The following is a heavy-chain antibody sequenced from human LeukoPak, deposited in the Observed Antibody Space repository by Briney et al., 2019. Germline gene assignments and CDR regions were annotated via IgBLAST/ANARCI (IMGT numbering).Heavy chain of an antibody. CDR3: ARGNNWNLNFDY. V-gene: IGHV4-30-4*08. CDR1: GGSISSGDYY. J-gene: IGHJ4*02. D-gene: IGHD1-20*01. CDR2: IYYSGST. Sequence: PSETLSLTCTVSGGSISSGDYYWSWIRQPPGKGLEWIGYIYYSGSTYYNPSLKSRVTISVDTSKNQFSLKLSSATAADTAVYYCARGNNWNLNFDYWGQGTLVTVSS.